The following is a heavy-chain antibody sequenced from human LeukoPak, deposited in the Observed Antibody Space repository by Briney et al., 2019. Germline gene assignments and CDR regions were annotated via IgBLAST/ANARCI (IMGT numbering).Heavy chain of an antibody. V-gene: IGHV4-61*01. J-gene: IGHJ3*02. CDR2: INHSGST. D-gene: IGHD3-10*01. CDR3: ARGVTYYYGSGRYYSRKDAFDI. CDR1: GGSVSSGTYY. Sequence: SSETLSLTCTVSGGSVSSGTYYWSWIRQPPGKGLEWIGEINHSGSTNYNPSLKSRVTISVDTSKNQFSLKLGSVTAADTAVYYCARGVTYYYGSGRYYSRKDAFDIWGQGTMVTVSS.